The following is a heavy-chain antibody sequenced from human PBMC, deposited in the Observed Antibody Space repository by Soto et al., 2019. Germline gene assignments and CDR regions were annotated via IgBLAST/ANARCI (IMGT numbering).Heavy chain of an antibody. CDR2: VHYSGST. D-gene: IGHD3-22*01. V-gene: IGHV4-59*01. Sequence: SETLSLTCTVSGASIFSSYCSWIRQYQGKGLEWIGYVHYSGSTNYNPSLKSRVTISVDTSKNQFSLNLSSVTAADAAVYYCARGYYDSRGQSNTFDIWGQGTMVTVSS. CDR3: ARGYYDSRGQSNTFDI. CDR1: GASIFSSY. J-gene: IGHJ3*02.